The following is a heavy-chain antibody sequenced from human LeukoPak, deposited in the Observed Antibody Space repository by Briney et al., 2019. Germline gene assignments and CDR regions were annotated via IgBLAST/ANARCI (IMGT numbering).Heavy chain of an antibody. CDR2: IIPIFGTA. CDR3: ARLREIPVFGVVTKSTSYFDY. V-gene: IGHV1-69*06. D-gene: IGHD3-3*01. J-gene: IGHJ4*02. CDR1: GGTFSSYA. Sequence: SVKVSCKASGGTFSSYAISWVRQAPGQGLEWMGGIIPIFGTANYAQKFQGRVTITADKSTSTAYMELSSLRSEDTAVYYCARLREIPVFGVVTKSTSYFDYWGQGTLVTVSS.